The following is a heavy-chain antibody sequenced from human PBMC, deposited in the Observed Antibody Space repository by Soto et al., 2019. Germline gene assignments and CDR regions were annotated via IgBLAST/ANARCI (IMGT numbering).Heavy chain of an antibody. CDR2: IKQDGSEK. J-gene: IGHJ6*03. CDR1: GFTFSSYW. D-gene: IGHD4-17*01. Sequence: GGSLRLSCAASGFTFSSYWMSWVRQAPGKGLEWVANIKQDGSEKYYVDSVKGRFTISRDNAKNSLYLQMNSLRAEDTAVYYCARRGEGLRHYYYMDVWGKGTTVTVSS. CDR3: ARRGEGLRHYYYMDV. V-gene: IGHV3-7*01.